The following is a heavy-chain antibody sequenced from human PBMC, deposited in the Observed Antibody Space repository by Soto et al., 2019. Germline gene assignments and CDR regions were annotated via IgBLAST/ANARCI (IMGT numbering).Heavy chain of an antibody. CDR3: ARVGRSTVNEIDAFDI. Sequence: RFQGRVTITRDTSASTAYMELSSLRSEDTAVYYCARVGRSTVNEIDAFDIWGQGTMVTVSS. J-gene: IGHJ3*02. D-gene: IGHD4-17*01. V-gene: IGHV1-3*01.